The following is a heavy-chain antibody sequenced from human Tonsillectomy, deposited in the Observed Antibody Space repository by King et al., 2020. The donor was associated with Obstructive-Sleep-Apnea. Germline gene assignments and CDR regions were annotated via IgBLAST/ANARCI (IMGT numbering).Heavy chain of an antibody. D-gene: IGHD1-26*01. V-gene: IGHV2-26*01. Sequence: TLKESGPVLVKPTETLTLTCTVSGFSLSNARMGVSWIRQPPGKALEWLAHIFSNDGKSYSTSLKSRLTISKDTSKSQVVLTMTNMDPVDTATYYCARTSGSYSTFDIWGQGTMVTVSS. CDR3: ARTSGSYSTFDI. CDR1: GFSLSNARMG. CDR2: IFSNDGK. J-gene: IGHJ3*02.